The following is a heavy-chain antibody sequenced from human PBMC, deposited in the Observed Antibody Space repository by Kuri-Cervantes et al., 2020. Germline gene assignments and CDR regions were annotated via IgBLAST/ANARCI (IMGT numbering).Heavy chain of an antibody. Sequence: GESLKISCAASGFTFSSYWMHWVRQAPGKGLVWVSRINSDGSSTSYADSVKGRFTISRDNAKNTLYPQMNSLRAEDTAMYYCAKNSGFDWRYYFGSWGQGTLVTVSS. D-gene: IGHD3-9*01. CDR1: GFTFSSYW. CDR2: INSDGSST. CDR3: AKNSGFDWRYYFGS. V-gene: IGHV3-74*01. J-gene: IGHJ4*02.